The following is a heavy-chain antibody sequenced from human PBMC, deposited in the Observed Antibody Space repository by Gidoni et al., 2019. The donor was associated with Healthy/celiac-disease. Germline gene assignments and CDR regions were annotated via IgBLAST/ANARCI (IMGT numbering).Heavy chain of an antibody. J-gene: IGHJ4*02. CDR2: ISSSSSTI. CDR3: ARDSGYGGNTNFDY. Sequence: EVQLVESGGGLVQPGGSLRLSCAASGFTFSSYSMNWVRQAPGKGLEWVSYISSSSSTIYYADSVKGRFTISIDNAKNSLYLQMNSLRAEDTAVYYCARDSGYGGNTNFDYWGQGTLVTVSS. CDR1: GFTFSSYS. D-gene: IGHD2-15*01. V-gene: IGHV3-48*01.